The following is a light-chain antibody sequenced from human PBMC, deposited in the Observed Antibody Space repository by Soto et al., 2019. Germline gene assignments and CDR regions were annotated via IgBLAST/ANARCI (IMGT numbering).Light chain of an antibody. CDR1: ESINNW. CDR2: GVS. Sequence: DILLTQSPSALSASVGDRVTISCRASESINNWFSCYQHKRVKAPNLLIYGVSTLHSGVPSRFSGSGSGTEFTLTISSLRPDDFATDYCQQYTSYLWTFGQGTKADIK. V-gene: IGKV1-5*03. J-gene: IGKJ1*01. CDR3: QQYTSYLWT.